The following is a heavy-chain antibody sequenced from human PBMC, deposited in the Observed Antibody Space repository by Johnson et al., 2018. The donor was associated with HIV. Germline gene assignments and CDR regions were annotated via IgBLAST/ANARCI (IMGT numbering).Heavy chain of an antibody. J-gene: IGHJ3*02. Sequence: QVQLVESGGGVVRPGGSLRLSCAASGFTFTSYGMHWVRQAPGKGLEWVAFIRYDGSNKYYADSVKGRFTISRDNSKNTLYVQMNSLRAEDTAVYYCAKWGWEATGTKDAFDIWGQGTMVTVSS. CDR1: GFTFTSYG. CDR3: AKWGWEATGTKDAFDI. D-gene: IGHD4-17*01. V-gene: IGHV3-30*02. CDR2: IRYDGSNK.